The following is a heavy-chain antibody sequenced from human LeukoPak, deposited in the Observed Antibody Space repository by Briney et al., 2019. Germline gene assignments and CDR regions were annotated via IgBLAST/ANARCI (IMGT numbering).Heavy chain of an antibody. J-gene: IGHJ4*02. CDR1: GFTFSSYE. V-gene: IGHV3-48*03. D-gene: IGHD6-13*01. CDR2: ISSSGSTI. CDR3: ARATTLSSWVN. Sequence: GGSLRLSCAASGFTFSSYEMNWVRQAPGKGLEWVSYISSSGSTIYYADSVEGRFTISRDNAKNSLYLQMNSLRAEDTAVYYCARATTLSSWVNWGQGTLVTVSS.